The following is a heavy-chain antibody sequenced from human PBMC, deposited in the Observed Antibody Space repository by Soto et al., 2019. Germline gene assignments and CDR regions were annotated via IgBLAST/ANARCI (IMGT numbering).Heavy chain of an antibody. CDR3: ARDMRGDGWYYYGMDV. V-gene: IGHV1-69*04. D-gene: IGHD2-21*02. J-gene: IGHJ6*02. CDR1: GGTFSSYT. CDR2: IIPILGIA. Sequence: GASVKVSCKASGGTFSSYTISWVRQAPGQGLEWMGRIIPILGIANYAQKFQGRVTITADKSTSTAYMELSSLRSEDTAVYYCARDMRGDGWYYYGMDVWGQGTTVTVSS.